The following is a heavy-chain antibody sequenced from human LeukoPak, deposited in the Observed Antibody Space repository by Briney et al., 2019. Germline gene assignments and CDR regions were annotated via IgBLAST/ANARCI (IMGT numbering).Heavy chain of an antibody. CDR3: ARGGTWYYGSGSYSKYYYYGMDV. CDR1: GFTFSSYE. CDR2: ISSSGSTI. D-gene: IGHD3-10*01. V-gene: IGHV3-48*03. Sequence: GGSLRLSCAASGFTFSSYEMNWVRQAPGKGLEWVSYISSSGSTIYYADSVKGRFTISRDNAKNSLYLQMNSLRAEDTAVYYCARGGTWYYGSGSYSKYYYYGMDVWGQGTTATVSS. J-gene: IGHJ6*02.